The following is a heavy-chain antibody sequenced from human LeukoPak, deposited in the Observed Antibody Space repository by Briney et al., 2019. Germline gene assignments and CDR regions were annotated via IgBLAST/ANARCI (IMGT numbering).Heavy chain of an antibody. CDR3: ARVFVVVVAATPSGEYFDY. J-gene: IGHJ4*02. Sequence: ASVKVSCKASVYTFTAYYMHWVRQAPGQGLEWMGWINPNSGGTNYAQKFQGRVTMTRDTSISTAYMELSRLRSDDTAVYYCARVFVVVVAATPSGEYFDYWGQGTLVTVSS. CDR2: INPNSGGT. V-gene: IGHV1-2*02. D-gene: IGHD2-15*01. CDR1: VYTFTAYY.